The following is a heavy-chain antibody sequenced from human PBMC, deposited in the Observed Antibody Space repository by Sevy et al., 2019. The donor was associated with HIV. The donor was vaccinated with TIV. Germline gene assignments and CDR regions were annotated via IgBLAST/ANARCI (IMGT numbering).Heavy chain of an antibody. Sequence: GGSLRLSCAASGFTFSSYGMHWARQAPGKGLEWVAFIRYDGSNKYYADSVKGRFTISRDNSKNTLYLQMNSLRAEDTAVYYCATSRYCSGGSCYGADYYYGMDVWGQGTTVTVSS. CDR1: GFTFSSYG. CDR3: ATSRYCSGGSCYGADYYYGMDV. CDR2: IRYDGSNK. D-gene: IGHD2-15*01. V-gene: IGHV3-30*02. J-gene: IGHJ6*02.